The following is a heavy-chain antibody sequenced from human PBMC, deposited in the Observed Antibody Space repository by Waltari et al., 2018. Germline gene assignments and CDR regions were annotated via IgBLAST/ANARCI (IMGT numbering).Heavy chain of an antibody. D-gene: IGHD3-10*01. CDR3: AKGPYYGSAIGMDV. CDR1: GFTFSNFG. J-gene: IGHJ6*02. Sequence: EALLLESGGGLVQPGGSLRLSCAASGFTFSNFGMSWVRQAPGKGLEWVSGFRGTGGSTSYADSVKGRFTISRDNSKNTLYLQMNSLRAEDSAVYYCAKGPYYGSAIGMDVWGQGTTVAVSS. CDR2: FRGTGGST. V-gene: IGHV3-23*01.